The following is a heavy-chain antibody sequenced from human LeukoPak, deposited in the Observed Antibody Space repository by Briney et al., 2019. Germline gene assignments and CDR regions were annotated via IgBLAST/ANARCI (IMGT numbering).Heavy chain of an antibody. V-gene: IGHV3-30*03. CDR2: ISYDGSNK. CDR1: GFTFSSYG. D-gene: IGHD2-15*01. CDR3: ARASITKDSGY. Sequence: GGSLRLSCAASGFTFSSYGMHWVRQAPGKGLEWVAVISYDGSNKYYADSVKGRFTISRDNSKNSLYLQMNSLRAEDTAVYYCARASITKDSGYWGQGTLVTVSS. J-gene: IGHJ4*02.